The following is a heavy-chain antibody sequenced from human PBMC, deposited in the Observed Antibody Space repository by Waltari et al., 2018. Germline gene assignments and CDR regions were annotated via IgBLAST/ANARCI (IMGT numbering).Heavy chain of an antibody. J-gene: IGHJ6*02. D-gene: IGHD2-2*01. CDR3: ARDQLAYGMDV. Sequence: DVQVVESGGGLVQPGRSRRLSCTGSGFTFGDYPLSWFRQGPGKGLGCVGLIRSETYVGTIDYAASVKGRFSISRDDSKSIAYLQMNGLKTDDTGVYYCARDQLAYGMDVWGQGTTVTVS. CDR1: GFTFGDYP. V-gene: IGHV3-49*03. CDR2: IRSETYVGTI.